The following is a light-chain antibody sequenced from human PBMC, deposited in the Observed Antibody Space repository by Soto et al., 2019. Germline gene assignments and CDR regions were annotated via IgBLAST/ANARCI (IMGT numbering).Light chain of an antibody. V-gene: IGLV1-44*01. CDR1: YSNIGTHT. CDR2: NDN. J-gene: IGLJ3*02. Sequence: QSVLTQPPSASGTPGQRVTISCSGTYSNIGTHTVNWSQQLPGTAPKVVIYNDNQRPSGVPDRFSGSKSGTSASLAISGPQSEDEADYYCAAWDDSLSGWMFGGGTQLTVL. CDR3: AAWDDSLSGWM.